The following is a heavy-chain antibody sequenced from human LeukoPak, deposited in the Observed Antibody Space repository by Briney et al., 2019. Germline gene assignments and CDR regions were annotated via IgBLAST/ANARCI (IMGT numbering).Heavy chain of an antibody. CDR2: ISGSGGST. CDR3: AREDNEGIAAAGTDYYYYMDV. V-gene: IGHV3-23*01. CDR1: GFTFSSYA. D-gene: IGHD6-13*01. J-gene: IGHJ6*03. Sequence: GGSLRLSCAASGFTFSSYAMSWVRQAPGKGLEWVSAISGSGGSTYYADSVKGRFTISRDNSKNTLYLQMNSLRAEDTAVYYCAREDNEGIAAAGTDYYYYMDVWGKGTTVTVSS.